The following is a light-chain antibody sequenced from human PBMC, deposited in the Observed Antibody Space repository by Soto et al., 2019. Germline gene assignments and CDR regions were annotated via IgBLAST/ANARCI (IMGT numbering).Light chain of an antibody. V-gene: IGKV1-5*01. CDR1: QSINNW. CDR3: QQYSSAYT. Sequence: DIQLTQSPSTLSAFVGDRVTITCRASQSINNWLAWYQQKPGEAPKLLIYDASSLESGVPPRFSGSGSGTEFTLTISSLQPDDFATYYCQQYSSAYTFGQGNKLEIK. CDR2: DAS. J-gene: IGKJ2*01.